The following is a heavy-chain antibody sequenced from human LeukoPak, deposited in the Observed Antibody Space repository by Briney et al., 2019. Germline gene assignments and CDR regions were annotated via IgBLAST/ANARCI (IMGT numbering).Heavy chain of an antibody. CDR1: GGSISNYY. CDR2: ISGSGST. CDR3: ARDHSYCSSTSCYDNWFDP. V-gene: IGHV4-59*12. D-gene: IGHD2-2*01. J-gene: IGHJ5*02. Sequence: SETLSLTCIVSGGSISNYYWSWVRQPPGKGLEWIGYISGSGSTNYNPSLKSRVTMSVDTSKNQFSLKLSSVTAADTAVYYCARDHSYCSSTSCYDNWFDPWGQGTLVTVSS.